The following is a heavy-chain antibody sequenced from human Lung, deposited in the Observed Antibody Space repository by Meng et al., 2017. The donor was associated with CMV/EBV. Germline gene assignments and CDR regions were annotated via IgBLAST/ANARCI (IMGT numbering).Heavy chain of an antibody. Sequence: SLRLSCAASGFTFHNYAMNWVRQAPGKGLEWVAVIYAGGRSAYYADSVKGRFTIFRDSSKNTVYLEMNSLRAEDTALYYCAKDSTYSAWGQGTLVTVSS. J-gene: IGHJ5*02. CDR3: AKDSTYSA. D-gene: IGHD6-13*01. CDR2: IYAGGRSA. CDR1: GFTFHNYA. V-gene: IGHV3-23*03.